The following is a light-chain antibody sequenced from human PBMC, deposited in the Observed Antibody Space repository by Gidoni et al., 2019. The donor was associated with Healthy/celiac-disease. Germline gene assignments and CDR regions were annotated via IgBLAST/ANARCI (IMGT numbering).Light chain of an antibody. Sequence: EIVLTQSPPTLSLSPGERATLSCRASQSVSSYLAWYQQKPGQAPRLLIYDASNRATGIPARFSSSGSGTDFTLTISSLEPEDFAVYYCQQRSNWPTFGQGTRLEIK. CDR2: DAS. V-gene: IGKV3-11*01. CDR3: QQRSNWPT. J-gene: IGKJ5*01. CDR1: QSVSSY.